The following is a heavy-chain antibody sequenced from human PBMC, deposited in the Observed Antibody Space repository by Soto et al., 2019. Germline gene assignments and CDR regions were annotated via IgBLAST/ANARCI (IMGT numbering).Heavy chain of an antibody. D-gene: IGHD1-26*01. Sequence: EVQLVESGGGLVQPGGSLRLACAASGFTFSRYWMSWVRQAPGKGPEWVANIKQDGSEKYYVDSVKGRFTISRDNSKNSLYLQMNSLRADDTAVYYCARLPYTGRYSDWYFDLWGRGTLVIVSS. CDR1: GFTFSRYW. CDR2: IKQDGSEK. CDR3: ARLPYTGRYSDWYFDL. V-gene: IGHV3-7*03. J-gene: IGHJ2*01.